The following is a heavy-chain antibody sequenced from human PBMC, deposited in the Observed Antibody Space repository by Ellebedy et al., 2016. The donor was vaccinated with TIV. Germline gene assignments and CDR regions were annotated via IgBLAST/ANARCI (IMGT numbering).Heavy chain of an antibody. CDR1: GDSILGSAYF. V-gene: IGHV4-31*03. J-gene: IGHJ3*02. CDR2: NSYGGTS. D-gene: IGHD2-2*01. Sequence: SETLSLTXTVSGDSILGSAYFWTWVRQHPGKGLEWIGYNSYGGTSHYNPSLKTRVKISIDTSKNQFSLTLDSVTAADTAVYYCGRDRLFCSSPSCQMIWGQGTMVTVSS. CDR3: GRDRLFCSSPSCQMI.